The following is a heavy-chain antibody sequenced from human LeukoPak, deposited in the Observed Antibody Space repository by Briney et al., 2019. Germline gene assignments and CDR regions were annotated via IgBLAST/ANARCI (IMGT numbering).Heavy chain of an antibody. Sequence: KPSETLSLTCTVSGGSISSSSYYWGWIRQPPGKGLEWIGSIYYSGSTYYNPSLKSRVTISVDTSKNQFSLKLSSVTAADTAVYYCAKPISSGWYGLDFDYWGQGTLVIVSS. CDR1: GGSISSSSYY. CDR3: AKPISSGWYGLDFDY. D-gene: IGHD6-19*01. J-gene: IGHJ4*02. CDR2: IYYSGST. V-gene: IGHV4-39*07.